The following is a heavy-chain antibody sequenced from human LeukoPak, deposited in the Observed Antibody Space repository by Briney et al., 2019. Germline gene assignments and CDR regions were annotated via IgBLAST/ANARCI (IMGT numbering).Heavy chain of an antibody. V-gene: IGHV4-59*01. CDR2: VHYTGKT. J-gene: IGHJ4*02. CDR3: ARGYYDRSGSSNPFDS. Sequence: SETLSLTCTVSGDSISSSYWSWIRQPPGKRLEWVGYVHYTGKTNYNPSLNNRAAISVDMSKNQFSLTLTSVTLADTAVYYCARGYYDRSGSSNPFDSWGQGTLVTVSA. CDR1: GDSISSSY. D-gene: IGHD3-22*01.